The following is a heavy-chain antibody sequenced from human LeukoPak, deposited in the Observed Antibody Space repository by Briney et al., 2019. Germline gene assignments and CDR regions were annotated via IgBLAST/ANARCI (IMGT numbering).Heavy chain of an antibody. V-gene: IGHV4-59*08. J-gene: IGHJ5*01. CDR2: IYDTGNT. Sequence: PSETLSLTCTVSGGSISSYIWSWIRQPPGKGLEWIAYIYDTGNTNYNPSLKSRVTISVDASKNQISLKLSSVTAADTAVYYCARQVVIIPSSRGGPWFDPWGQGTLVAVSS. CDR3: ARQVVIIPSSRGGPWFDP. CDR1: GGSISSYI. D-gene: IGHD2/OR15-2a*01.